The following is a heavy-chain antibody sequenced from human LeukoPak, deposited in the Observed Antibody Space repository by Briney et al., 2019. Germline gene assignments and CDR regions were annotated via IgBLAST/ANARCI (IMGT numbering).Heavy chain of an antibody. CDR3: ARETIFGVVIGDYYYYMDV. V-gene: IGHV4-61*02. J-gene: IGHJ6*03. Sequence: SQTLSLTCTVSGGSISSGSYYWSWIRQPAGKGLEWIGRIYSSGSTNYNPSLKSRVTISVDTSRNQFSLKLSSVTAADTAVYYCARETIFGVVIGDYYYYMDVWGKGTTVTVSS. CDR2: IYSSGST. CDR1: GGSISSGSYY. D-gene: IGHD3-3*01.